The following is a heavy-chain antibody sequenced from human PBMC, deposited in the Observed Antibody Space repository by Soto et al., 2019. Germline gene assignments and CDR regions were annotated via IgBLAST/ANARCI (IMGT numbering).Heavy chain of an antibody. CDR2: ISAYNGNT. V-gene: IGHV1-18*01. CDR3: ARDNGPRAVAGTAVDY. J-gene: IGHJ4*02. Sequence: ASVKVSCKASGYTFTSYGISWVRQAPGQGLEWMGWISAYNGNTNYAQKLQGRVTMTTDTSTSTAYMELRSLRPDDTAVYYCARDNGPRAVAGTAVDYWGQGTLVTVSS. CDR1: GYTFTSYG. D-gene: IGHD6-19*01.